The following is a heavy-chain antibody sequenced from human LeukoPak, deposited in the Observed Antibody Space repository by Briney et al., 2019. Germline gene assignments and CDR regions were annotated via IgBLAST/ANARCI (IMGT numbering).Heavy chain of an antibody. V-gene: IGHV3-48*02. CDR2: IGGSGDTI. CDR1: GFSFSTYA. J-gene: IGHJ5*02. CDR3: ARRLAL. Sequence: PGGSLRLSCAAFGFSFSTYAMNWVRQAPGTGLEWIAYIGGSGDTIYYADSVKGRFTISRDNARNSLFLQMNSLREDDTAVYFWARRLALWGRGALVTVSS.